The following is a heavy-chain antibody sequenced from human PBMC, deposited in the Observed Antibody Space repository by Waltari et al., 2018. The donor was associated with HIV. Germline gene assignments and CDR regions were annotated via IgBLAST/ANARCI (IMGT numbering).Heavy chain of an antibody. Sequence: QVQLVQSGAEVKKPGSSVKVSCKASGGTFSSYAISWVRPAPGHGLEWMGGIIPIFGTANYAQKFQGRVTITADESTSTAYMELSSLRSEDTAVYYCARDNVAAVEDYYYYGMDVWGQGTTVTVSS. D-gene: IGHD6-13*01. J-gene: IGHJ6*02. V-gene: IGHV1-69*01. CDR3: ARDNVAAVEDYYYYGMDV. CDR2: IIPIFGTA. CDR1: GGTFSSYA.